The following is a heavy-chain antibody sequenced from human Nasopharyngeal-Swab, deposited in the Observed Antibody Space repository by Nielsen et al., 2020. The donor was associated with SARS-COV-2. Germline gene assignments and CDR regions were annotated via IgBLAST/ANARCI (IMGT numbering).Heavy chain of an antibody. D-gene: IGHD6-6*01. Sequence: VRQMPGKGLEWIGEINHSGSTNYNPSLKSRVTISVDTSKNQFSLKLSSVTAADTAVYYCARVLRGVAARPLGFGYYYYYYMDVWGKGTTVTVPS. CDR3: ARVLRGVAARPLGFGYYYYYYMDV. CDR2: INHSGST. V-gene: IGHV4-34*01. J-gene: IGHJ6*03.